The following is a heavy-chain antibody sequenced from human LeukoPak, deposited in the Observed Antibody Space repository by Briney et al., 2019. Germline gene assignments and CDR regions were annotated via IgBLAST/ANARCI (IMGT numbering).Heavy chain of an antibody. D-gene: IGHD4-11*01. Sequence: GESLKISCKGSGYSFTSYCIAWVRQVPGKGLEYMGIIFPGDSDTRYSPSFQGQVTISADKSISTAYLQWSSLKASDTAMYYCARLYSNYEDYWGQGVTVTVSS. J-gene: IGHJ4*02. CDR1: GYSFTSYC. V-gene: IGHV5-51*01. CDR2: IFPGDSDT. CDR3: ARLYSNYEDY.